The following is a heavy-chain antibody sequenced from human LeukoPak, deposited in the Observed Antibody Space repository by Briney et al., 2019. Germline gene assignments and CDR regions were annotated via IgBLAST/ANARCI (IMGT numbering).Heavy chain of an antibody. Sequence: GGSLRLSCAASGFTFSSYSMNWVRQAPGKGLEWVSHITASGTAMFYADSVKGRFTISRDNAKNSLYLQTNSLRDEDTAVYYCASSGSYRFDYWGQGTLVTVSS. CDR2: ITASGTAM. J-gene: IGHJ4*02. CDR1: GFTFSSYS. V-gene: IGHV3-48*02. D-gene: IGHD1-26*01. CDR3: ASSGSYRFDY.